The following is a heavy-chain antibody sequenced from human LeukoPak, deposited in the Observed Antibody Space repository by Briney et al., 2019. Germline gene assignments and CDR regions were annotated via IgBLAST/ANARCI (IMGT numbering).Heavy chain of an antibody. D-gene: IGHD1-26*01. CDR1: GGSIISGRYY. J-gene: IGHJ2*01. CDR2: VYYGGSA. Sequence: SETLSLTCNVSGGSIISGRYYWVWIRQPPGKGLEWIGSVYYGGSAYYNPSLKSRVTISVDTSKNHFSLKLNSVTAADTSVYYCVRPNSGSSRFWYFGLWGRGALVPVSS. CDR3: VRPNSGSSRFWYFGL. V-gene: IGHV4-39*02.